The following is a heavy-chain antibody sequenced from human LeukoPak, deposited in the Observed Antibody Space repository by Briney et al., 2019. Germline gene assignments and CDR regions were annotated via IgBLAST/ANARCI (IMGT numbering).Heavy chain of an antibody. CDR3: AKDPRGYSYGYVGAYYYYYMDV. D-gene: IGHD5-18*01. CDR1: GFTFSSYG. V-gene: IGHV3-23*01. J-gene: IGHJ6*03. Sequence: PGGSLRLSCAASGFTFSSYGMSWVRQAPGKGLEWVSAISGSGGSTYYADSVKGRFTISRDNSKNTLYLQMNSLRAEDTAVYYCAKDPRGYSYGYVGAYYYYYMDVWGKGTTVTISS. CDR2: ISGSGGST.